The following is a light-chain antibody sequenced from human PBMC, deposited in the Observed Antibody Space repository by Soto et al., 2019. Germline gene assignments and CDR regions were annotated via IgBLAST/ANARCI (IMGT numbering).Light chain of an antibody. CDR3: GSYTSSLYV. V-gene: IGLV2-14*01. J-gene: IGLJ1*01. CDR2: EVS. Sequence: QSALTQPASVSGSPVQSITISCTGTSSDVGGYNYVSWYQQHPGKAPKLMIYEVSNRPSGVSDRFSGSKSGNTASLTISGLQAEDEGDYYCGSYTSSLYVFGTGTKVTVL. CDR1: SSDVGGYNY.